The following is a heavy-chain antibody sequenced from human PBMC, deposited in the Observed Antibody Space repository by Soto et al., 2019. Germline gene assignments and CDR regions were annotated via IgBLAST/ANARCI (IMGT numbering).Heavy chain of an antibody. CDR1: GFTFGDYA. V-gene: IGHV3-49*03. D-gene: IGHD3-9*01. CDR2: IRSKAYGGTT. J-gene: IGHJ4*02. Sequence: GGSLRLSCTASGFTFGDYAMSWFRQAPGKGLEWVGFIRSKAYGGTTEYAASVKGRFTISRDDSKSIAYLQMNSLKTEDTAVYYCTRDGSVLTGYYDKGDYFDYWGQGTLVTVSS. CDR3: TRDGSVLTGYYDKGDYFDY.